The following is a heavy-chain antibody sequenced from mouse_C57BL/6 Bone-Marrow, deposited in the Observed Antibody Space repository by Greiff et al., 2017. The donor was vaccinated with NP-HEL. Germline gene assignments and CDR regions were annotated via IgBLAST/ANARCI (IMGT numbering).Heavy chain of an antibody. CDR2: IYIGNGYT. Sequence: VHVKQSGAELVRSGSSVKMSCKTSGYTFTSYGINWVKQRPGQGLEWIGYIYIGNGYTEYNEKFKGKATLTSDTSSSTAYMQLSSLTSEDSAIYFCASPDGYSYYAMDYWGQGTSVTVSS. CDR1: GYTFTSYG. D-gene: IGHD2-3*01. V-gene: IGHV1-58*01. CDR3: ASPDGYSYYAMDY. J-gene: IGHJ4*01.